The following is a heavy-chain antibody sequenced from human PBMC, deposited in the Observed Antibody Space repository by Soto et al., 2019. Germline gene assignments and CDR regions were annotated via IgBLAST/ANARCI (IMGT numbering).Heavy chain of an antibody. V-gene: IGHV3-66*01. D-gene: IGHD3-10*01. CDR3: ARDFYYYGSGTMGGYFDY. J-gene: IGHJ4*02. Sequence: EVPLVESGGGLVQPGGSLRLSCAASGITVSSNYMSWVRQAPGKGLGWVSVIYSGGSTYYADSVKGRFTISRDNSKNTLYLQMNRLRAEDTAVYYCARDFYYYGSGTMGGYFDYWGQGTLVTVSS. CDR1: GITVSSNY. CDR2: IYSGGST.